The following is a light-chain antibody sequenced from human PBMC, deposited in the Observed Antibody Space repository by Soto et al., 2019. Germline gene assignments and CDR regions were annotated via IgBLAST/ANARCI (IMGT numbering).Light chain of an antibody. CDR3: QKYNSAPWT. CDR2: VAS. V-gene: IGKV1-27*01. J-gene: IGKJ1*01. Sequence: DIQMTQSPSSLSASVGDRVTITCRASQGISNYLAWYQQQPGKVPKLLIYVASTLQSGVPSRFSGSGSGTDFTLTISSLQPEDVATYHCQKYNSAPWTFGQGNKVEI. CDR1: QGISNY.